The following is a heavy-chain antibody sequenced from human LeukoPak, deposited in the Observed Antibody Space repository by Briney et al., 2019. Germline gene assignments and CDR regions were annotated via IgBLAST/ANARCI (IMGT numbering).Heavy chain of an antibody. V-gene: IGHV4-59*08. D-gene: IGHD5-24*01. CDR2: IYYSGST. CDR1: GGSISSYY. Sequence: PSETLSLTCTVSGGSISSYYWSWIRQPPGKGLEWIGYIYYSGSTNYNPSLKSRVTISVDTSKNQFSLKLSSVTAADTAVYYCARGSITMRFDPWGQGTLVAVSS. CDR3: ARGSITMRFDP. J-gene: IGHJ5*02.